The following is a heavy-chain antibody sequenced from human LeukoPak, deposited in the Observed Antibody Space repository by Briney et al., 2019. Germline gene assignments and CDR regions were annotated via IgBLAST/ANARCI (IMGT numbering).Heavy chain of an antibody. CDR1: GFTFSSYA. D-gene: IGHD4-11*01. Sequence: PGGSLRLSCAASGFTFSSYAMHWVRQAPGKGLEWVAVISYDGSNKYYADSVKGRFTISRDNSKNTLYLQMNSLRAEDTAVYYCARVDTHDYSNPLGYWGQGTLVTVSS. J-gene: IGHJ4*02. V-gene: IGHV3-30-3*01. CDR3: ARVDTHDYSNPLGY. CDR2: ISYDGSNK.